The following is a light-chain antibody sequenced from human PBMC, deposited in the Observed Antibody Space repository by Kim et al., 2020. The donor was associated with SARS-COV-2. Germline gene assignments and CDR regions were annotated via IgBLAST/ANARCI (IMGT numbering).Light chain of an antibody. CDR3: QSYDSSLSGSGV. V-gene: IGLV1-40*01. Sequence: RVTISCTGSSSNIGAGYDVHWYQQLPGTAPKRLIYGNSNRPSGVPDRFSGSKSGTSASLAITGLQAEDEADYYCQSYDSSLSGSGVFGTGTKVTVL. J-gene: IGLJ1*01. CDR1: SSNIGAGYD. CDR2: GNS.